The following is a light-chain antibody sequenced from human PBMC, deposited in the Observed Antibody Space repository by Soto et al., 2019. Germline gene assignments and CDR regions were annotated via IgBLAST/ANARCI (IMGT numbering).Light chain of an antibody. CDR1: SSDVGSYNL. J-gene: IGLJ1*01. CDR2: EGS. Sequence: SALTQPASVSGSPGQSITISCTGTSSDVGSYNLVSWYQQHPGKAPKLMIYEGSKRPSGVSNRFSGSKSGNTASLTISGLQAEDEADYYCCSYEGSSTFYVLGTGTKVTVL. V-gene: IGLV2-23*03. CDR3: CSYEGSSTFYV.